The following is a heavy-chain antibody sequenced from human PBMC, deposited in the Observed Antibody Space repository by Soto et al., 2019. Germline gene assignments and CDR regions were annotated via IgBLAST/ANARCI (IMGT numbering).Heavy chain of an antibody. CDR3: ARGPPYYDFWSGYPQHDAFDI. D-gene: IGHD3-3*01. CDR1: GDSVSSNSAA. CDR2: TYYRSKWYS. J-gene: IGHJ3*02. Sequence: PSQTLSLTCAISGDSVSSNSAAWNWIRHSPSRGLEWLGRTYYRSKWYSDYAVSVKRRITINPDTSKNQFSLQLNSVTPEDTAVYYCARGPPYYDFWSGYPQHDAFDIWGQGTTVNV. V-gene: IGHV6-1*01.